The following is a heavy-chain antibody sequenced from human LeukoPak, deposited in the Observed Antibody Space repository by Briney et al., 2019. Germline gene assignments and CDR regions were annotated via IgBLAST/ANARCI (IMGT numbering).Heavy chain of an antibody. V-gene: IGHV3-74*01. CDR2: INSDGSST. CDR3: ARSSSWYQYYYDSSGYLFDY. Sequence: GGSLRLSCAASGFTFSSYWMHWVRQAPGQGLVWVPRINSDGSSTSYADSVKGRFTISRDNAKNTLYLQMNSLRAEDTAVYYCARSSSWYQYYYDSSGYLFDYWGQGTLVTVSS. D-gene: IGHD3-22*01. J-gene: IGHJ4*02. CDR1: GFTFSSYW.